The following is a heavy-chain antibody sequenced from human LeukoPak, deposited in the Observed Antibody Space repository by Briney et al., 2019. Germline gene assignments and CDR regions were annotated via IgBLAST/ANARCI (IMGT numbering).Heavy chain of an antibody. CDR3: ARSLPYGTTWYGRSDF. CDR1: VFPFNAYW. D-gene: IGHD6-13*01. J-gene: IGHJ4*02. V-gene: IGHV3-7*03. CDR2: IRQDGDTK. Sequence: GGSLRLSCAASVFPFNAYWMTWVRQAPGNGLEWVANIRQDGDTKYYVDSVKGRFTISRDNAMNSLYLQMNSLRAEDTAIYYCARSLPYGTTWYGRSDFWGQGTLVTVSS.